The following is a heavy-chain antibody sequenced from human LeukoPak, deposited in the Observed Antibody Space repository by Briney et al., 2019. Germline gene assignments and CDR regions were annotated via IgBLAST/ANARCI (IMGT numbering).Heavy chain of an antibody. CDR3: AETDSHSRDYDDT. CDR2: ISYDGYNK. CDR1: GFTFSTYG. V-gene: IGHV3-30*18. J-gene: IGHJ5*02. Sequence: HPGGSLRVSCAASGFTFSTYGMHWVRQAPGKGLEWVAVISYDGYNKYYADSVKGRFTNSRDNSKNTLFPQMNSLRAEDTAVYYCAETDSHSRDYDDTWGQGTLVTVSS. D-gene: IGHD4-17*01.